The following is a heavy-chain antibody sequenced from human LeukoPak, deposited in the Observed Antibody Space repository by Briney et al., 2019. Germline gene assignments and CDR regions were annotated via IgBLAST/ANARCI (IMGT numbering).Heavy chain of an antibody. D-gene: IGHD1-14*01. CDR2: ISYDGSNK. Sequence: GGSLRLSCAASGFTFSSYAMHWVRQAPGKGLEWVAVISYDGSNKYYADSVKGRFTISRDNSKNTLYLQLNSLRAEDTAVYYCARGRTSGHFDYWGQGTLVTVSS. J-gene: IGHJ4*02. CDR1: GFTFSSYA. V-gene: IGHV3-30-3*01. CDR3: ARGRTSGHFDY.